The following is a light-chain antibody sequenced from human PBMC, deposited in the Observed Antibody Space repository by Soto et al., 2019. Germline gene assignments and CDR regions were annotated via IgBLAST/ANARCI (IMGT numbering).Light chain of an antibody. CDR2: CAS. V-gene: IGKV3-20*01. J-gene: IGKJ1*01. CDR3: QQYGSTPQT. Sequence: EIVLTQSPGILSLSPGDRATLSCRASQYVSVRFLAWYQQKPGQAPRLLIYCASDRATGIPDRFSGSGSGTEFTLTISRLEPEDFAVYYCQQYGSTPQTFGQGTKVEI. CDR1: QYVSVRF.